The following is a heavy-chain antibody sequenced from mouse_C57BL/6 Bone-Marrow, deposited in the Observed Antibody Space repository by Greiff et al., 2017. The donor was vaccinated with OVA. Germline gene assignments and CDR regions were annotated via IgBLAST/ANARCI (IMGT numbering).Heavy chain of an antibody. D-gene: IGHD1-1*01. J-gene: IGHJ1*03. CDR2: LDPSDSYT. Sequence: QVQLQQPGAELVMPGASVKLSCKASGYTFTSYWMHWVKQRPGQGLEWIGELDPSDSYTNYNQKFKGKSTLTVDKSSSTAYMQLSSLTSEDSAVYYCARSCYGSSYVYFDVWGTGTTVTVSS. CDR1: GYTFTSYW. CDR3: ARSCYGSSYVYFDV. V-gene: IGHV1-69*01.